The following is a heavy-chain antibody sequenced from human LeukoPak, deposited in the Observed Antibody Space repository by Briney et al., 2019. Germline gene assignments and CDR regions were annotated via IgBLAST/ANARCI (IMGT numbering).Heavy chain of an antibody. CDR2: IYYSGST. Sequence: KPSETLSLTCTVSGGSVSSGSYYWAWIRQPPGKGLEWIGSIYYSGSTYYSPSLKSRVTISVDTSKNQFSLKLSSVTAADTAMYYCARRGDSGSWFDPWGQGTLVTVSS. V-gene: IGHV4-39*01. CDR1: GGSVSSGSYY. D-gene: IGHD3-10*01. CDR3: ARRGDSGSWFDP. J-gene: IGHJ5*02.